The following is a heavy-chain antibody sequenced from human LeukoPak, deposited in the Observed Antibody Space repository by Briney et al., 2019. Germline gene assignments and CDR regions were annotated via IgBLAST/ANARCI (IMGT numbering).Heavy chain of an antibody. CDR3: ARGGLLLWFGELLSHAFDI. CDR1: GGSISSGSYY. Sequence: SETLSLXCTVSGGSISSGSYYWSWNRQPAGKGLEWIGRIYTSGITNYNPSLKSRVTISVDTSKSQFSLKLSSVTAADTAVYYCARGGLLLWFGELLSHAFDIWGQGTMVTVSS. J-gene: IGHJ3*02. V-gene: IGHV4-61*02. D-gene: IGHD3-10*01. CDR2: IYTSGIT.